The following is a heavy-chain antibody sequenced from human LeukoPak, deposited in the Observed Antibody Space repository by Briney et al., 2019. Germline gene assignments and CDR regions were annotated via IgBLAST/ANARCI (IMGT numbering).Heavy chain of an antibody. Sequence: SETLSLTCTVSGGSISSDSYYWSWLRQRPGLGLEWIGYVYYTGSTYYNTSLRSRIILSLDTSEKQISLRLTSVPATDSAVYYCARGLYDTSGYHFDYWGQGTLVTVSS. J-gene: IGHJ4*02. CDR2: VYYTGST. CDR3: ARGLYDTSGYHFDY. D-gene: IGHD3-22*01. CDR1: GGSISSDSYY. V-gene: IGHV4-31*03.